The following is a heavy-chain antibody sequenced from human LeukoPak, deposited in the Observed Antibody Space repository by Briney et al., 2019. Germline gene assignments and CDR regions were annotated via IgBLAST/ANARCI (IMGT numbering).Heavy chain of an antibody. V-gene: IGHV3-7*05. CDR2: INQDGSEK. CDR3: ARVLTGIAAAGTDAFDI. Sequence: GGSLRLSCAASGFTFSNYWVTWVRQAPGKGLGWVANINQDGSEKSYVDSVKGRFTISRDNAKNSLYLQMNSLRAEDTAVYYCARVLTGIAAAGTDAFDIWGQGTMVTVSS. CDR1: GFTFSNYW. J-gene: IGHJ3*02. D-gene: IGHD6-13*01.